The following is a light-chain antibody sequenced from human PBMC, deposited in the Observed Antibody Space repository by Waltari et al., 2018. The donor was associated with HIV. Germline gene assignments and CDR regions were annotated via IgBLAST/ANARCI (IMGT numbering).Light chain of an antibody. J-gene: IGKJ4*01. CDR1: QNIYRY. V-gene: IGKV1-9*01. Sequence: DIQLTQSPSFLSASVVDRVTLTCRASQNIYRYLAWYQQEPGRAPQVLIYATSTLQSGVPSRFSGSGSGTEFALTITNLQPDDFATYYCQQVNGYPLTFGGGTTVEI. CDR2: ATS. CDR3: QQVNGYPLT.